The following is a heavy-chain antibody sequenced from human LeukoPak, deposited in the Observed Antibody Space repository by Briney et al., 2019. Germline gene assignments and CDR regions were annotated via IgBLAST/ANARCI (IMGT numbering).Heavy chain of an antibody. CDR3: AKESRTGTTQDY. J-gene: IGHJ4*02. CDR1: GFTFCSYG. Sequence: GRSLRLSCAASGFTFCSYGMYWVRQAPGKGLEWVTVISYDGSNKYYADFVKGRFTISRNNSKNTLYLQMNSLRAEDTAVYYCAKESRTGTTQDYWGQGTLVTVSS. V-gene: IGHV3-30*18. CDR2: ISYDGSNK. D-gene: IGHD1-7*01.